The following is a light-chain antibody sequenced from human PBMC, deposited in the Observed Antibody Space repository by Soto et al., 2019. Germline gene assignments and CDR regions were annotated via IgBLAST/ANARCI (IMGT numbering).Light chain of an antibody. CDR3: QRTYTTPIT. CDR1: QSISSH. CDR2: AAS. Sequence: IDVTQTRVALCGRLVIKKTITCRASQSISSHLNWYQQKPGKAPKLLIYAASSLQSGVPSRFSGSGSGTDFTLTISSLQPEDFATYYCQRTYTTPITFGQGTRLEIK. J-gene: IGKJ5*01. V-gene: IGKV1-39*01.